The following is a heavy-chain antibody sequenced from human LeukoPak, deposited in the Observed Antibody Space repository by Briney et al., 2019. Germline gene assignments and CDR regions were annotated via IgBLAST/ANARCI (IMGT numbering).Heavy chain of an antibody. CDR3: TTWDGVD. V-gene: IGHV3-15*01. Sequence: GGSLSLSCAASGFTFSDHHMDWVRQAPGKGLEWLGHIKSKSDGGTTDCAAPFKGRFTISRDDSKNMLYLQMNSLKTEDTAVYYCTTWDGVDWGQGTMVTVSS. J-gene: IGHJ3*01. CDR2: IKSKSDGGTT. CDR1: GFTFSDHH. D-gene: IGHD1-26*01.